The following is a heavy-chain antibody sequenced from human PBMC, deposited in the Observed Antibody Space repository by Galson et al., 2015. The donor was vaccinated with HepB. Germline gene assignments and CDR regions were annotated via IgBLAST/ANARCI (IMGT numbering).Heavy chain of an antibody. V-gene: IGHV1-69*13. J-gene: IGHJ4*02. CDR3: ARAASVDSSSWPARVGGFDY. D-gene: IGHD6-13*01. Sequence: SVKVSCKASGGTFSSYAISWVRQAPGQGLEWMGGIIPIFGTANYAQKFQGRVTITADESTSTAYMELSSLRSEDTAVYYCARAASVDSSSWPARVGGFDYWGQGTLVTVSS. CDR2: IIPIFGTA. CDR1: GGTFSSYA.